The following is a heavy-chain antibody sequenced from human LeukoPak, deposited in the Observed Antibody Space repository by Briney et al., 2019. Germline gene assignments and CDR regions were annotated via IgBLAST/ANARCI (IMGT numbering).Heavy chain of an antibody. V-gene: IGHV3-30*02. Sequence: GGSLRLSCAASGFTFSRSAMHWVRQAPGKGLEWVAFIRYDGSNTYYADSVKGRFTISRDNSENTLYVQMNSLRAEDTAVYYCAKGIGGTGNSWSPFDCWGQGTLVTVSS. CDR3: AKGIGGTGNSWSPFDC. D-gene: IGHD6-13*01. J-gene: IGHJ4*02. CDR2: IRYDGSNT. CDR1: GFTFSRSA.